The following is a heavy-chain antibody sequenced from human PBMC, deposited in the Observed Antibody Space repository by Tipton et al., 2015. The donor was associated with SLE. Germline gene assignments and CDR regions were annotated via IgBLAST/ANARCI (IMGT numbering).Heavy chain of an antibody. D-gene: IGHD5-18*01. CDR2: ITSSSSTI. CDR1: GFTFSSYS. V-gene: IGHV3-48*01. J-gene: IGHJ4*02. CDR3: ARDNNPAAMVTFACAY. Sequence: GSLRLSCAASGFTFSSYSMNGVRQAPGKGLEWVSYITSSSSTIYYADSVKGRFTISRDNAKNSLYLQMNSLRAEDTAVYYCARDNNPAAMVTFACAYWGQGTLVTVSS.